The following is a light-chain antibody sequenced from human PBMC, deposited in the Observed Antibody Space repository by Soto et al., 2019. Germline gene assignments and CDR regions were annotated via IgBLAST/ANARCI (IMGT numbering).Light chain of an antibody. Sequence: QSVLTQPASVSGSPGQSITISCTGTSRDVGTYTLVSWYQQYPGKAPKLIIYEGSKRPSGVSNRFSASKTGRTASLTISGLQPEDEADYYCCSYAGSSSVLFGGGTKGTVL. CDR2: EGS. CDR3: CSYAGSSSVL. V-gene: IGLV2-23*03. CDR1: SRDVGTYTL. J-gene: IGLJ2*01.